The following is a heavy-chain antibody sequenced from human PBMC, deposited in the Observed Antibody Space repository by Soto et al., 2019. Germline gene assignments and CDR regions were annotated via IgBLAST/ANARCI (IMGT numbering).Heavy chain of an antibody. Sequence: QVQLQESGPGLVKPSETLSLTCTVSGGSINNYYWTWIRQPPGKGLEWIGYIYYSGSTSYNPSLTSRVTISLDTSTNQFSLRLSSVTAADTAVYYCARQRWFDYWGQGTLVTVSS. CDR1: GGSINNYY. CDR2: IYYSGST. CDR3: ARQRWFDY. J-gene: IGHJ4*02. V-gene: IGHV4-59*08.